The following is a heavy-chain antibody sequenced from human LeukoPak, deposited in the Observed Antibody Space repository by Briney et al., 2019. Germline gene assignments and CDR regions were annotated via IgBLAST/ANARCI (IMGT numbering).Heavy chain of an antibody. Sequence: GGSLRLSCAASGFTFSSYAMSWVRQAPGKGLEWVSAISGSGGSTYYADSVKGRFTISRDNSKNTLYLQMNSLRAEDTAVYYCAKDRGRLGYYYYGMDVWGQGTTVTVSS. J-gene: IGHJ6*02. CDR3: AKDRGRLGYYYYGMDV. V-gene: IGHV3-23*01. CDR1: GFTFSSYA. CDR2: ISGSGGST.